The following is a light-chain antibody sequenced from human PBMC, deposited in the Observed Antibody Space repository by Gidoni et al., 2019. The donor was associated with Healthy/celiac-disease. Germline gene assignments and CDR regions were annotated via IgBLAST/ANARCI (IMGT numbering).Light chain of an antibody. CDR1: QGISSY. V-gene: IGKV1-9*01. Sequence: DIQLTQSPSFLSASVGDRVTITCRASQGISSYLAWYQQKPGKAPKLLIYAASTLQSGVPSRFNGSGSGTEFTLTISSLQPEDFATYYCQQLNSYGTSFGQGTKLEIK. CDR3: QQLNSYGTS. J-gene: IGKJ2*01. CDR2: AAS.